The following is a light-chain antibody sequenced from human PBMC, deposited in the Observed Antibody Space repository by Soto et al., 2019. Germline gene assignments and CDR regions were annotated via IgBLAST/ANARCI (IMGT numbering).Light chain of an antibody. CDR2: WAS. CDR1: QSVLYSSNNKNY. CDR3: QQYYSTPWT. V-gene: IGKV4-1*01. J-gene: IGKJ1*01. Sequence: DIVMTQSPDSLAVSLGERATINCKSSQSVLYSSNNKNYLAWYQQKPGQPPKLLIYWASTRESGVPDRFSGSGSGTDFTLTISSLQAEDAVVYYCQQYYSTPWTFGQGTKVEIK.